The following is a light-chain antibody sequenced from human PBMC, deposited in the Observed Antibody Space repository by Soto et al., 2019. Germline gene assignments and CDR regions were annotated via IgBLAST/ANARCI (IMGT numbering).Light chain of an antibody. CDR1: QSIANNA. Sequence: DIVLTQSPGTLSLSPGERATLSCRASQSIANNALAWYQQKGGQAPRLLINDASSRATGIPDRFSGSGSGPDFTLTISRLEPEDYVLYNCHQDSSSPVAFGQGTRVEI. CDR3: HQDSSSPVA. J-gene: IGKJ5*01. CDR2: DAS. V-gene: IGKV3-20*01.